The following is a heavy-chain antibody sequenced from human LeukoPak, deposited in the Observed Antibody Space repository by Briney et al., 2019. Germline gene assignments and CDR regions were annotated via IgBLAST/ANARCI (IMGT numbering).Heavy chain of an antibody. V-gene: IGHV3-21*01. Sequence: GGSLRLSCAASGFTFSSYSMNWVRQAPGKGLEWVSSISSSSSSIYYADSVKGRFTISRDNAKNSLYLQMNSLRADDTAVYYCARAKVTQDADYWGQGTLVTVSS. D-gene: IGHD2-21*02. J-gene: IGHJ4*01. CDR3: ARAKVTQDADY. CDR2: ISSSSSSI. CDR1: GFTFSSYS.